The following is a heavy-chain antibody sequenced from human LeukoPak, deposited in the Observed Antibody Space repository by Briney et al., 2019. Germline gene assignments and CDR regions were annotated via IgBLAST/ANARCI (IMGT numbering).Heavy chain of an antibody. V-gene: IGHV3-11*01. CDR2: SSSSGSTI. J-gene: IGHJ4*02. Sequence: GGSLRLSCAASGFTLSDYYMIWIRQAPGKGLEWVSYSSSSGSTIYYADSVKGRFAISRDNAKNSLYLQMNSLRAEDTAAYYCVKRPSESCANGGCYFESWGQGALVTVSS. D-gene: IGHD2-8*01. CDR1: GFTLSDYY. CDR3: VKRPSESCANGGCYFES.